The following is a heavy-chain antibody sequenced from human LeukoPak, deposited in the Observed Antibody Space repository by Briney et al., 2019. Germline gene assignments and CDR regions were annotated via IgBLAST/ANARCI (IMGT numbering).Heavy chain of an antibody. CDR1: GGSISSYY. CDR2: IYYSGST. CDR3: ASSGTYYYDSSGYYY. V-gene: IGHV4-59*01. D-gene: IGHD3-22*01. J-gene: IGHJ4*02. Sequence: SETLSLTCTVSGGSISSYYWSWIRQPPGKGLEWIGYIYYSGSTNYNPSLKSRVTISVDTSKNQFSLKLSSVTAADTAVYYCASSGTYYYDSSGYYYWGQGTLVTVSS.